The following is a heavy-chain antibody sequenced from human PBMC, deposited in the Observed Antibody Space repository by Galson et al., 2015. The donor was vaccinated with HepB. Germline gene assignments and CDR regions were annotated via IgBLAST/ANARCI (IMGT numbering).Heavy chain of an antibody. CDR1: GGSISSYY. V-gene: IGHV4-59*01. Sequence: SETLSLTCTVSGGSISSYYWSWIRQPPGKGLEWIGYIYYSGSTNYNPSLKSRVTISVDTSKNQFSLKLSSVTAADTAVYYCARDRKAIYDFWSGYYDGGKDAFDIWGQGTMVTVSS. J-gene: IGHJ3*02. CDR2: IYYSGST. CDR3: ARDRKAIYDFWSGYYDGGKDAFDI. D-gene: IGHD3-3*01.